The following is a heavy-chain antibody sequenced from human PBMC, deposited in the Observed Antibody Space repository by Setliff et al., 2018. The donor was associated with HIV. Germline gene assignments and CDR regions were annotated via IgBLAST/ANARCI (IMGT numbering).Heavy chain of an antibody. CDR1: GSSISGSYY. D-gene: IGHD4-17*01. CDR2: VYSDGRA. Sequence: NPSETLSLTCAVSGSSISGSYYWAWIRQPPGKGLEWIANVYSDGRANYNPSLKGRVTISLDTSRTHFSLKVNSVTAADTAIYFCARGGPTVAYAVDVWGQGTTVTVSS. J-gene: IGHJ6*02. CDR3: ARGGPTVAYAVDV. V-gene: IGHV4-38-2*01.